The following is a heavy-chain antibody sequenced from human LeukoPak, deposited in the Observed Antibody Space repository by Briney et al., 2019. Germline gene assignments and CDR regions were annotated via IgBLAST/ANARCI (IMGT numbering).Heavy chain of an antibody. Sequence: GGSLRLSCAASGFTFSSYWMSWVRQAPGKGLEWEANIKQDGSDKYYVDSVKGRFTISRDNAKNSLYLQMNSLRAEDTAVYYCARSLGYCSAGSCFPFDYWGQGTLVTVSS. D-gene: IGHD2-15*01. CDR1: GFTFSSYW. V-gene: IGHV3-7*05. CDR2: IKQDGSDK. J-gene: IGHJ4*02. CDR3: ARSLGYCSAGSCFPFDY.